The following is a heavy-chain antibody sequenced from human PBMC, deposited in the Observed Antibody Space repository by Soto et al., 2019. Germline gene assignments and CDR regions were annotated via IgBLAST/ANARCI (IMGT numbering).Heavy chain of an antibody. Sequence: QVQLQQWGAGLLKPSETLSLTCAVYGGSFSGYYWSWIRQPPGKGLEWIGEFNHSGSTNYNPSLNSRVTISVDTSKHQFSLKLSSVTAADTAVYYCARGLSPTGRAAAGLLDYWGQGTMVTVSS. V-gene: IGHV4-34*01. J-gene: IGHJ4*02. CDR3: ARGLSPTGRAAAGLLDY. CDR1: GGSFSGYY. D-gene: IGHD6-13*01. CDR2: FNHSGST.